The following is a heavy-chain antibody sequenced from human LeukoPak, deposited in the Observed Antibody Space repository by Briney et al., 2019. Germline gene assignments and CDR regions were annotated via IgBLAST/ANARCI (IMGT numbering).Heavy chain of an antibody. CDR3: ARERIAGTYYYDSSGYPTFNY. Sequence: GASVKVSCKASGYTFTGYYMHWVRQAPGQGLEWMGWINPNSGGTNYAQKFQGRVTMTRDTSISTAYMEMSRLRSDDTAVYYCARERIAGTYYYDSSGYPTFNYWGQGTLLSVSS. D-gene: IGHD3-22*01. CDR2: INPNSGGT. CDR1: GYTFTGYY. J-gene: IGHJ4*02. V-gene: IGHV1-2*02.